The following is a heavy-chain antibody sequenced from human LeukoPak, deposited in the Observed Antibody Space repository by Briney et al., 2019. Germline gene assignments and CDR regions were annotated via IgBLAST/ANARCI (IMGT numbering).Heavy chain of an antibody. D-gene: IGHD2-21*02. CDR3: AKAYCGGDCYSNWFDP. Sequence: ASVKVSCKASGYTFTCYGISWVRQAPGQGLEWMGWISAYNGNTNYAQKLQGRVTMTTDTSTSTAYMELRSLRSDDTAVYYCAKAYCGGDCYSNWFDPWGQGTLVTVSS. CDR1: GYTFTCYG. V-gene: IGHV1-18*01. J-gene: IGHJ5*02. CDR2: ISAYNGNT.